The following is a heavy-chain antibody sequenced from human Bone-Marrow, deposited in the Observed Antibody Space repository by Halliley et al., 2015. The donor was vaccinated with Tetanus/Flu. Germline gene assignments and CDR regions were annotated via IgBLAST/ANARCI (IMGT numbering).Heavy chain of an antibody. V-gene: IGHV3-74*01. CDR3: ARVSGGRGTTEWYFDL. Sequence: SLRLSCAASGFTFSTYWMHWVRQAPGKGLVWVSRMKSDGSSTSYADSVQGRFTISRDNARNTLYLQMNSLRAEDTAVYYCARVSGGRGTTEWYFDLWGRGTLVTVSS. J-gene: IGHJ2*01. CDR1: GFTFSTYW. D-gene: IGHD1-7*01. CDR2: MKSDGSST.